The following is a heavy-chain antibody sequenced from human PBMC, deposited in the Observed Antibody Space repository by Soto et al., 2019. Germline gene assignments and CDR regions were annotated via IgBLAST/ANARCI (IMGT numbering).Heavy chain of an antibody. J-gene: IGHJ4*02. D-gene: IGHD3-22*01. V-gene: IGHV3-23*01. CDR1: GFTFSSSA. CDR2: VSGSGSST. Sequence: EVQMLESGGGLVQPGGSLRLSCAASGFTFSSSAMTWVRQAPGKGLECVSAVSGSGSSTYYADSVKGRFTISRDNSKNTLYLQMNSLRAEDTAVYYCAKLNGVYYYDSSAYTDYWGQGTLVTVSS. CDR3: AKLNGVYYYDSSAYTDY.